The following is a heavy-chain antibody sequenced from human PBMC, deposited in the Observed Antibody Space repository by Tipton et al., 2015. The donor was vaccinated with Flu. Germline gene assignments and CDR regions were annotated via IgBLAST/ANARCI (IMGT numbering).Heavy chain of an antibody. J-gene: IGHJ6*02. CDR1: GFTFSYYG. D-gene: IGHD2-15*01. CDR3: ATFRGSTFDTYVMDA. CDR2: ISSSGSHI. Sequence: TASGFTFSYYGMNWVRLAPGKGLEWVSFISSSGSHIYYADSVRGRFTVSRDDAKNSLSLQMRSLRAEDTAVYYCATFRGSTFDTYVMDAWGQGTAVIVSS. V-gene: IGHV3-21*01.